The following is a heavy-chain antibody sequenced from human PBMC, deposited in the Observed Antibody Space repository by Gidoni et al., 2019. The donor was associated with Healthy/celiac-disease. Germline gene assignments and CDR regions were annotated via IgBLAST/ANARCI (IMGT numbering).Heavy chain of an antibody. V-gene: IGHV4-39*01. J-gene: IGHJ4*02. D-gene: IGHD6-19*01. CDR3: ASQSSGWYWLDY. CDR1: GGSLSSSSYY. Sequence: QLQLQESGPGLVKPSETLSLTCTVSGGSLSSSSYYWGWIRQPPGQGLEWIGSIYYCGSTYYNPSLKRRVTISVDTSKNQFALKLSSVTAADTAVYYCASQSSGWYWLDYWGQGTLVTVSS. CDR2: IYYCGST.